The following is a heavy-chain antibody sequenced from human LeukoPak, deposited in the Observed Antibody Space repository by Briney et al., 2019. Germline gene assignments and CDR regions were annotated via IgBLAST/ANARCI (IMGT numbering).Heavy chain of an antibody. Sequence: PSETLSLTCAVYGGSFSGYYWSWIRQPPGKGLEWIGEINHSGSTNYNPSLKSRVTISVDTSKNQFSLKLSSVTAVDTAVYYCARERHYYDSSGYYYQRGTDYWGQGTLVTVSS. CDR3: ARERHYYDSSGYYYQRGTDY. V-gene: IGHV4-34*01. CDR1: GGSFSGYY. D-gene: IGHD3-22*01. J-gene: IGHJ4*02. CDR2: INHSGST.